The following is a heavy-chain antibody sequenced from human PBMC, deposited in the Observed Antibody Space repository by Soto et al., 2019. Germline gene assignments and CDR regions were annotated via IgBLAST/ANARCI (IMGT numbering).Heavy chain of an antibody. CDR3: AIMPAGTSGWYWGWVDP. CDR1: SGSISTDNW. J-gene: IGHJ5*02. V-gene: IGHV4-4*02. Sequence: QVQLQESGPGLVKPSGTLSLTCNVSSGSISTDNWWPWVRQSPGKGLEWIGEVFHSGAANYSPSLKSGVDISVDKSKNQFSTKLTSMTAADTAVYYWAIMPAGTSGWYWGWVDPWGQGTLVTVSS. D-gene: IGHD6-19*01. CDR2: VFHSGAA.